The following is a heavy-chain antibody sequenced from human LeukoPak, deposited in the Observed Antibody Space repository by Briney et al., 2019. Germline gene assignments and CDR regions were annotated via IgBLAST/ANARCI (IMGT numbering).Heavy chain of an antibody. D-gene: IGHD3-10*01. J-gene: IGHJ6*02. CDR3: ARDRGAALGAYYGMDV. Sequence: SETLSLTCTVSGGSISSYYWSWIRQPPGKGLEWIGYIYYSGSANYNPSLKSRVTISVDTSKNQFSLKLSSVTAADTAVYYCARDRGAALGAYYGMDVWGQGTTVTVSS. CDR2: IYYSGSA. V-gene: IGHV4-59*01. CDR1: GGSISSYY.